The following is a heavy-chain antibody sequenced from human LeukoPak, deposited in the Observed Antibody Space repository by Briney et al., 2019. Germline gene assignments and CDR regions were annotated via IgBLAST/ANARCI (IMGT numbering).Heavy chain of an antibody. J-gene: IGHJ4*02. CDR3: VAAFDY. V-gene: IGHV3-7*02. Sequence: GGSLRLSCAASGFTFRSYWMSWVRQAPGKGLEWVANIKEDGSEKYYVDSVKGRFTISRDNSKNTLYLQMNSLRAEDTTVYYCVAAFDYWGQGTLVTVSS. D-gene: IGHD6-13*01. CDR2: IKEDGSEK. CDR1: GFTFRSYW.